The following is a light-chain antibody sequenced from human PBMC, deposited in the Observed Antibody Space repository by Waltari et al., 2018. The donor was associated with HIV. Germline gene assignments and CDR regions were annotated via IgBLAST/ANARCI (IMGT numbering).Light chain of an antibody. J-gene: IGLJ3*02. Sequence: QAGLTQPPSVSQALRQTATLTCTGNSNNVGATGASWLQQHQGHPPKLLSYRNNNRPSGISERFSASRSGNTASLTITGLQPEDEADYYCSAWDSSLSAWVFGGGTKLAVL. CDR2: RNN. V-gene: IGLV10-54*01. CDR1: SNNVGATG. CDR3: SAWDSSLSAWV.